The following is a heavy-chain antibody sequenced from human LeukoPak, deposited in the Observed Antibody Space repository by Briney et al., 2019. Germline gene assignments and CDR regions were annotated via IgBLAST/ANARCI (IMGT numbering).Heavy chain of an antibody. Sequence: AGGSLRLSCAASGFTFSNAWMNWVRQAPGKGLGWVSAISGSGGSTYYADSVKGRFTISRDNSKNTLYLQMNSLRAEDTAVYYCAKYYYGSGSSDFDYWGQGTLVTVSS. CDR2: ISGSGGST. CDR3: AKYYYGSGSSDFDY. CDR1: GFTFSNAW. D-gene: IGHD3-10*01. J-gene: IGHJ4*02. V-gene: IGHV3-23*01.